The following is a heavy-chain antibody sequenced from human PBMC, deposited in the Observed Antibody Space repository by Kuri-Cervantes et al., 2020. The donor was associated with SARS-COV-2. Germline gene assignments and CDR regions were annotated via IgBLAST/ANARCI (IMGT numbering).Heavy chain of an antibody. CDR1: GGSISRYY. CDR2: IYTSGNT. J-gene: IGHJ6*03. D-gene: IGHD5/OR15-5a*01. Sequence: SETLSLTCAVSGGSISRYYWSWIRQAAGEGLEWIGRIYTSGNTNYSPSLKSRVTMSVDTSKNQFSLKLNSVTAADTAVYYCAREVDYYSSGDYMDVWGKGTTVTVSS. CDR3: AREVDYYSSGDYMDV. V-gene: IGHV4-4*07.